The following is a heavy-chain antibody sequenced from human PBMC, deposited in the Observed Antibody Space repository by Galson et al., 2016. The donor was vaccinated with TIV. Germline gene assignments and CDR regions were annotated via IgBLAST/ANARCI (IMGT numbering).Heavy chain of an antibody. CDR3: SGGKYGDFDY. J-gene: IGHJ4*01. V-gene: IGHV3-21*01. CDR1: GSTFSSYT. D-gene: IGHD1-1*01. Sequence: SLRLSCAASGSTFSSYTMNWVRQAPGKGLEWVSSISSSGTYINYADSLKGRFTISRDNAKNSLFLQVNNLRFEDTAVYYCSGGKYGDFDYWGHGTLVTVSS. CDR2: ISSSGTYI.